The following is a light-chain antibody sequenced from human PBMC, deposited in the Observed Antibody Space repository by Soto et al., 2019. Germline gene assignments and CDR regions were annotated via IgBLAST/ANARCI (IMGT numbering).Light chain of an antibody. CDR1: QSVLYSSNNKNY. CDR2: WAS. J-gene: IGKJ1*01. Sequence: DIVMTQSPDSLAVSLGERATINCKSSQSVLYSSNNKNYLAWYQKKPGQPPKLLIYWASTRESGVPDRVSGSGSGTDFTLTISSLQAEDVAAYYCQQYYSTPWTFGKGTKVEIK. V-gene: IGKV4-1*01. CDR3: QQYYSTPWT.